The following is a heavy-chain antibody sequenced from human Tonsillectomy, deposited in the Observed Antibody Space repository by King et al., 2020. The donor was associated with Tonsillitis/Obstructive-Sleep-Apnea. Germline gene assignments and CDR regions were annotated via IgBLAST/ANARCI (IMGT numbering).Heavy chain of an antibody. CDR3: TKDLIIATSGTPGDAFDI. J-gene: IGHJ3*02. CDR2: ISWNSAKL. Sequence: VQLVESGGGLVQPGRSLRLSCAASGFTFDDYAMYWVRQAPGKGLEWVSGISWNSAKLVYADSVKGRFTISRDNAKNSLYLQMNSLRTEDTALYYCTKDLIIATSGTPGDAFDIWGQGTMVTVSS. CDR1: GFTFDDYA. D-gene: IGHD6-13*01. V-gene: IGHV3-9*01.